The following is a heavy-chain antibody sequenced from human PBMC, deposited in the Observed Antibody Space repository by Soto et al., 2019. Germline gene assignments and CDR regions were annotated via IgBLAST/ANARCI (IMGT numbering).Heavy chain of an antibody. CDR1: GYTFSDYY. CDR3: VSPATPALPELSPFDY. D-gene: IGHD1-7*01. Sequence: QVQLVQSGAEVKKPGASVKVSCKASGYTFSDYYMHWVRQAPGQGLEWMGIINPSGGSTDYAQKFQGRVTMTRDTSTSTVYMELSSLRSEDTAVYYCVSPATPALPELSPFDYWGQGTLVTVSS. J-gene: IGHJ4*02. V-gene: IGHV1-46*01. CDR2: INPSGGST.